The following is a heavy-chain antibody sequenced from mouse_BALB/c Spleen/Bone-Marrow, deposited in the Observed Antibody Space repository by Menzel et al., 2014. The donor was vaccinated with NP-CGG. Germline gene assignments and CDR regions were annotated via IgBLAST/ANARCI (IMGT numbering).Heavy chain of an antibody. D-gene: IGHD1-1*01. CDR3: VRELFFAINSFAF. V-gene: IGHV5-6-5*01. CDR1: GFTFSNYA. CDR2: ISSGGST. Sequence: EVQGVESGGDLVKPGGSLKLSCAASGFTFSNYAMSWVRQTPEKRLEWVASISSGGSTYYPDSGKGRFTISRDNARNILCVHMRSLRSPDTGMCYCVRELFFAINSFAFSGQAALVTVSA. J-gene: IGHJ3*01.